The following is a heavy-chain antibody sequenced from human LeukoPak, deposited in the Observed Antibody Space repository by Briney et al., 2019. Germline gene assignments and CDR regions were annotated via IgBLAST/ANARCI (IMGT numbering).Heavy chain of an antibody. CDR3: ARGPFYCSGTSCYHYYYMDV. D-gene: IGHD2-2*01. J-gene: IGHJ6*03. V-gene: IGHV3-21*01. CDR1: GFTFSSYS. CDR2: ISSSSSYI. Sequence: GGSLRLSCAASGFTFSSYSMNWVHQAPGKGLEWVSSISSSSSYIYYADSVKGRFTISRDNAKNSLYLQMNSLRAEDTAVYYCARGPFYCSGTSCYHYYYMDVWGKGTTVTVSS.